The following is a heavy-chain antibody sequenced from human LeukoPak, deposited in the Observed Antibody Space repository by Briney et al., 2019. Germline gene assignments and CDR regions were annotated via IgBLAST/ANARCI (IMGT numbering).Heavy chain of an antibody. CDR1: GGSISSSSYY. CDR2: NYYSRST. CDR3: ARHLPVLLWFGELLRGENWFDP. V-gene: IGHV4-39*01. Sequence: SETLSLTCTVSGGSISSSSYYWSWIRQPPGKGLDWIGSNYYSRSTYYNPSLKSRVTISVDTSKNQFSLKLSSVTAADTAVYYCARHLPVLLWFGELLRGENWFDPWGQGTLVTVSS. J-gene: IGHJ5*02. D-gene: IGHD3-10*01.